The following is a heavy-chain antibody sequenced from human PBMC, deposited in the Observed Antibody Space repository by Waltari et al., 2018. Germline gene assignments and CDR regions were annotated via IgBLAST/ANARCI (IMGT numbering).Heavy chain of an antibody. Sequence: QVQLVQSGAEVKKPGASVKVSCKASGYTFTSYYMHWVRQAPGQGLEWMGIINPSGGSPSYAQKFQGRVTMTRDTSTSTVYMVLSSLRSEDTAVYYCARSPGGCSGGSCYLAYYYYMDVWGKGTTVTVSS. J-gene: IGHJ6*03. CDR1: GYTFTSYY. CDR3: ARSPGGCSGGSCYLAYYYYMDV. D-gene: IGHD2-15*01. V-gene: IGHV1-46*01. CDR2: INPSGGSP.